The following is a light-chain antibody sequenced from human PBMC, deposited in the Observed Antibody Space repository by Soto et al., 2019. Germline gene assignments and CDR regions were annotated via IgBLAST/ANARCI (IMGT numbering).Light chain of an antibody. J-gene: IGKJ2*01. CDR1: QTVTSKF. V-gene: IGKV3-20*01. CDR3: QQYGLSPYT. CDR2: GAS. Sequence: EIVLTQSPGTLSLSPGETATLSCEASQTVTSKFLAWYQQKPGQAPRLLIYGASNRASGIADRFSGRGSGTDFTLTIFSLEPEDFAVYYCQQYGLSPYTFDQQTKVQIK.